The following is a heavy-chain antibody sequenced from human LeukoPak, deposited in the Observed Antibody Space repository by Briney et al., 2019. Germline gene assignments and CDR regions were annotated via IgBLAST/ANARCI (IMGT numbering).Heavy chain of an antibody. CDR1: GGSISSSSNY. Sequence: SETLSLTCTVSGGSISSSSNYWGWIRQPPGRGLEWIVSIYYSGSTYYNPSLKSRVTISVDTSKNQFSLKVTSVTAADTAVYYCARHLYDFWSGYYQPRHFGYWGQGTLVTVSS. CDR2: IYYSGST. CDR3: ARHLYDFWSGYYQPRHFGY. D-gene: IGHD3-3*01. V-gene: IGHV4-39*01. J-gene: IGHJ4*02.